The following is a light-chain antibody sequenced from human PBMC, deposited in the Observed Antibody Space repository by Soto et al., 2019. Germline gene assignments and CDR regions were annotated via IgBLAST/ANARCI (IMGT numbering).Light chain of an antibody. Sequence: SYELTQPPSVSVSPGQTASITCSGDKLGDKYACWYQQKPGQSPVLVIYQDSKRPSGIPERFSGSNSGNTATLTISGTQAMDEADYYCQAWDSSTAKVVFGGGTQLTVL. CDR2: QDS. J-gene: IGLJ2*01. CDR1: KLGDKY. V-gene: IGLV3-1*01. CDR3: QAWDSSTAKVV.